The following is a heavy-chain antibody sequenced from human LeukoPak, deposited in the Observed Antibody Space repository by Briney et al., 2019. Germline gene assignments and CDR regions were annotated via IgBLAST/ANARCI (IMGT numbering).Heavy chain of an antibody. CDR3: ARRALSSSWLDY. D-gene: IGHD6-13*01. J-gene: IGHJ4*02. V-gene: IGHV4-39*07. Sequence: SETLSLTCTVSGGSISSSSYYWGWIRQPPGKGLEWIGSIYYSGSTYYNPSLRSRVTISVDTSKNQFSLKLSSVTAADTAVYYCARRALSSSWLDYWGQGPLVTVSS. CDR2: IYYSGST. CDR1: GGSISSSSYY.